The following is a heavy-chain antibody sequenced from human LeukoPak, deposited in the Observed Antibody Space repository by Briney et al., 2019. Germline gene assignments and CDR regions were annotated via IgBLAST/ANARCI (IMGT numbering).Heavy chain of an antibody. V-gene: IGHV3-21*01. J-gene: IGHJ4*02. CDR3: ARDASQVFDY. CDR2: ISRSSSYI. CDR1: GFTFSSYS. Sequence: GGSLRLSCAASGFTFSSYSMNWVRQAPGKGLEWVSSISRSSSYIYYADSVKGRFTISRDNAKNSLYLQMNSLRAEDTAVYYCARDASQVFDYWGQGTLVTVSS.